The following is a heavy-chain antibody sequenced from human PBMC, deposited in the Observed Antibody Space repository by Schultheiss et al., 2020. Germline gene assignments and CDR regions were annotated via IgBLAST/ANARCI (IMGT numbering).Heavy chain of an antibody. CDR2: ISGSGGST. Sequence: GGSLRLSCSASGFTFSSYAMHWVRQAPGKGLEYVSAISGSGGSTYYADSVKGRFTISRDNSKNTLYLQMNSLRAEDTAVYYCARGEITIFGVFHFDYWGQGTLVTVSS. CDR3: ARGEITIFGVFHFDY. CDR1: GFTFSSYA. D-gene: IGHD3-3*01. V-gene: IGHV3-64*04. J-gene: IGHJ4*02.